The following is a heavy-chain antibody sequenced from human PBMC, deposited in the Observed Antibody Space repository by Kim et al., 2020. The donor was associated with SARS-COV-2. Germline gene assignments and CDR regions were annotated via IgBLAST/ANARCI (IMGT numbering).Heavy chain of an antibody. CDR1: GFTFSSSA. V-gene: IGHV3-23*01. CDR2: ISWSSGDI. J-gene: IGHJ3*02. CDR3: AKTTFYSFHI. Sequence: GGSLRLSCAASGFTFSSSAMSWVRQAPGKGLEWVSAISWSSGDIFYADSVRGRFTISRDNSRSTLFLQMSRLRAEDTAVYFCAKTTFYSFHIWGQGTMVT. D-gene: IGHD2-21*01.